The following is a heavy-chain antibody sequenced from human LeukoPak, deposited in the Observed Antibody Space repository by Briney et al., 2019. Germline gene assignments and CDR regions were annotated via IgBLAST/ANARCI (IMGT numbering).Heavy chain of an antibody. V-gene: IGHV4-30-4*01. CDR3: ASLPAHNRGGPANWFDP. Sequence: SQTLSLTCTVSGGSISSGDYYWSWIRQPPGKGLEWIGYIYYSGSTYYNPSLKSRVTISVDTSKNQFSLKLSSVTAADTAVYYCASLPAHNRGGPANWFDPWGQGTLVTVSS. D-gene: IGHD2-2*01. CDR1: GGSISSGDYY. J-gene: IGHJ5*02. CDR2: IYYSGST.